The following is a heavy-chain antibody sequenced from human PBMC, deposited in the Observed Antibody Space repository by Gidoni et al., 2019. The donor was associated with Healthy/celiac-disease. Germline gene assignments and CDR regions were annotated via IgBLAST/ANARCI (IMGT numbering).Heavy chain of an antibody. D-gene: IGHD6-19*01. CDR2: ISGNSVSL. CDR1: GFTFDDYA. Sequence: EVQLVESGGGLVQPGRSLRLSCAASGFTFDDYAMHWVRQAPGKGLAWVSGISGNSVSLGYADSVRGRFTIPRANAKNSLYLQMNSLRAEDTALYYCAKSSFIAVAALNFDYWGQGTLVTVSS. J-gene: IGHJ4*02. CDR3: AKSSFIAVAALNFDY. V-gene: IGHV3-9*01.